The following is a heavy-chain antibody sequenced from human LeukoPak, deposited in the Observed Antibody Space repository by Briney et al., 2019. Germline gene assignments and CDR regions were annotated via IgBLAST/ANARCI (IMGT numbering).Heavy chain of an antibody. D-gene: IGHD1-26*01. CDR2: VRPGGGST. Sequence: ASVKVSCKASGYTFTSYFMHWVRQAPGQGLEWVGVVRPGGGSTTYAQKFQGRVTMTRDTSTSTVYVELTSLSSEDTAVYYCGREREGTYYFDYWGQGALVTVSS. J-gene: IGHJ4*02. V-gene: IGHV1-46*01. CDR1: GYTFTSYF. CDR3: GREREGTYYFDY.